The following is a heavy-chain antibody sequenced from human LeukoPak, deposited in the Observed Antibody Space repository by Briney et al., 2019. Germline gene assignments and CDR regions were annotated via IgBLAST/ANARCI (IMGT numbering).Heavy chain of an antibody. J-gene: IGHJ4*02. CDR2: IYYSGST. D-gene: IGHD3-10*01. Sequence: SETLSLTCAVSDYSISSNNWWAWIRQPPGKGLEWTGYIYYSGSTYYNPSLRSRVTMSVDTSKNQFSLKLSSVTAVDTAVYYCASKRDGYNEFDYWGQGTLVTVSS. CDR3: ASKRDGYNEFDY. CDR1: DYSISSNNW. V-gene: IGHV4-28*01.